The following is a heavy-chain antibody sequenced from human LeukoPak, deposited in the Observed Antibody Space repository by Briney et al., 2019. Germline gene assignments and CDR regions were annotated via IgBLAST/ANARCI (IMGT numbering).Heavy chain of an antibody. J-gene: IGHJ4*02. CDR3: AKDNSSSSLDY. CDR2: ISSGT. Sequence: GGSLRLSCAASGFTFSDYYMSWIRQAPGKGLEWAAYISSGTYYADSVKGRFTISRDNSKNTLYLQMNSLRAVDTAVYYCAKDNSSSSLDYWGQGTLVTVSS. V-gene: IGHV3-11*06. CDR1: GFTFSDYY. D-gene: IGHD6-6*01.